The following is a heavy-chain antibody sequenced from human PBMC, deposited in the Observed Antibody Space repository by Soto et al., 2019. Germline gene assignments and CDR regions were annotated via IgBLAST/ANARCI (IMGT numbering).Heavy chain of an antibody. CDR2: ISTYNGNT. CDR1: GYSFITYG. Sequence: QVQLVQSGAEVKKPGASVMVSCKGSGYSFITYGMSWVRQAPGQGLEWVGWISTYNGNTKYVESLQGRVTMTTDKTTSTAYMELRSLRSDDTAVYYCARGPTDYYDKSGDYCLDYWGQGTLVTVSP. V-gene: IGHV1-18*01. CDR3: ARGPTDYYDKSGDYCLDY. J-gene: IGHJ4*02. D-gene: IGHD3-22*01.